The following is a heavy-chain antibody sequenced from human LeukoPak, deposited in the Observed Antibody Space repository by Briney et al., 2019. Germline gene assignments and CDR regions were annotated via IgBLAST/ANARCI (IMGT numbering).Heavy chain of an antibody. CDR3: ARSISRLRLYFDY. J-gene: IGHJ4*02. Sequence: PSETLSLTCTVSGGSISSYYWSWIRQPPGKGLEWIGYIYYSGSTNYNPSLKSRVTISVDTSKNQFSLKLSSVTAADTAVYYCARSISRLRLYFDYWGQGTLVTVSS. CDR2: IYYSGST. V-gene: IGHV4-59*01. CDR1: GGSISSYY. D-gene: IGHD5-12*01.